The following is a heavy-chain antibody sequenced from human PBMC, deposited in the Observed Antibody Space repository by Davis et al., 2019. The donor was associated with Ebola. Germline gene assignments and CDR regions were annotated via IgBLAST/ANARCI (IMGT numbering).Heavy chain of an antibody. J-gene: IGHJ6*02. CDR1: GFTFSSYS. D-gene: IGHD4-17*01. CDR2: ITGSGDTS. CDR3: AKGSLYGSRSITAGMDV. V-gene: IGHV3-23*01. Sequence: PGGSLRLSCAASGFTFSSYSMTWVRQAPGKGLEWVSGITGSGDTSYYADSVKGRFTFSRDNSKNTLYLQMNSLRAEDTAVYYCAKGSLYGSRSITAGMDVWGQGTTVTVSS.